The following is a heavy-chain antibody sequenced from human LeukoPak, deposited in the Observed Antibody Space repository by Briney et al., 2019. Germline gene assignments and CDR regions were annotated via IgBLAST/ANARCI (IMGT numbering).Heavy chain of an antibody. CDR3: TTATGSYP. V-gene: IGHV3-15*01. D-gene: IGHD3-10*01. Sequence: GGSLRLSCAASGFTFSNAWMSWVRQAPGKGLEWVGRIKSKGDGGTTDYAAPVKGRFTISRDDSINTLFLQMNSLKIEDTAVYYCTTATGSYPWGQGTLVTVSS. CDR2: IKSKGDGGTT. J-gene: IGHJ5*02. CDR1: GFTFSNAW.